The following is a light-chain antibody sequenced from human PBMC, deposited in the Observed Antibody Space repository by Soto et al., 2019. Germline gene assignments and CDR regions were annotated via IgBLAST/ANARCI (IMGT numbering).Light chain of an antibody. CDR3: QQYDTLRVT. V-gene: IGKV1-33*01. Sequence: DIQMTQSPSSLSASVGDRVTITCQASQDISNYLNWYQQKPGKATKLLIYDASTLETGVPSRFSVSGSVTDFTFTISSLQPEDIERYYCQQYDTLRVTFGPGTKVDIK. CDR2: DAS. CDR1: QDISNY. J-gene: IGKJ3*01.